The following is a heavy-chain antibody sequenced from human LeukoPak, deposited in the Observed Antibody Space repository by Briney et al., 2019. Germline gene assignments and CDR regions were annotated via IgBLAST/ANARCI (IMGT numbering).Heavy chain of an antibody. Sequence: ASVKVSCKASGYTFTGYYMHWVRQAPGQGLEWMGWISAYNGNTNYAQKLQGRVTMTTDTSTSTAYMGLRSLRSDDTAVYYCARDGGNLLWFGESDYWGQGTLVTVSS. J-gene: IGHJ4*02. V-gene: IGHV1-18*04. CDR3: ARDGGNLLWFGESDY. CDR1: GYTFTGYY. CDR2: ISAYNGNT. D-gene: IGHD3-10*01.